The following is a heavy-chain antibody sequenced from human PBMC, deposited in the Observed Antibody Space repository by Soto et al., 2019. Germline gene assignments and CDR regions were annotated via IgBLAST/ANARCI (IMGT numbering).Heavy chain of an antibody. V-gene: IGHV3-23*01. CDR1: GFPFSSTD. CDR3: AKTSGWFNS. Sequence: VQVLDSGGGLVQPGGSLRLSCAASGFPFSSTDMSWVRQAPGKGLEWVATIDGSGGATYYADSVRGRFTISRDNSKNTVYLQMSSLRADDTAVYYCAKTSGWFNSWGQGTLVTVSS. D-gene: IGHD3-10*01. CDR2: IDGSGGAT. J-gene: IGHJ5*01.